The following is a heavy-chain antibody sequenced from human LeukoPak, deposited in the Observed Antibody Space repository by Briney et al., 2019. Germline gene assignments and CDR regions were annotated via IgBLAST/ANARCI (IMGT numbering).Heavy chain of an antibody. V-gene: IGHV4-4*07. J-gene: IGHJ4*02. CDR3: ARGFLNYYDSSGPLDY. CDR1: GGSISSYY. CDR2: IYTSGST. Sequence: PSETLSLTCTVSGGSISSYYWSWIRQPAGKGLEWIGRIYTSGSTNYNPSLKSRVTMSVDTSKNQFSLKLSSVTAADTAVYYCARGFLNYYDSSGPLDYWGQETLVTVSS. D-gene: IGHD3-22*01.